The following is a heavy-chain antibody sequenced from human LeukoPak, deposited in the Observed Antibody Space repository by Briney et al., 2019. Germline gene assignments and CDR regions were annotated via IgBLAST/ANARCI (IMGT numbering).Heavy chain of an antibody. Sequence: SETLSLTCAVHGGSISGYSWSWIRQSPGKGLEWIGEIHHSGTTNYRPSLKSRVTISLDKSKSQLSLTLTSVTAADTAMYYCARQSGTVTPIDYWGQGTLVTVSS. J-gene: IGHJ4*02. CDR2: IHHSGTT. CDR3: ARQSGTVTPIDY. V-gene: IGHV4-34*01. D-gene: IGHD4-17*01. CDR1: GGSISGYS.